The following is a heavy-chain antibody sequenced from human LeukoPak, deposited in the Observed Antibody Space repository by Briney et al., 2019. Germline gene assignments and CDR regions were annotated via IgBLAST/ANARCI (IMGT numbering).Heavy chain of an antibody. V-gene: IGHV3-20*04. CDR2: INWNGGST. CDR1: GFTFDDYG. CDR3: ARAGLYNWNYEGTTYFDF. D-gene: IGHD1-7*01. J-gene: IGHJ4*02. Sequence: GRSLRLSCAASGFTFDDYGMTWVSQAPGKWLEWVSGINWNGGSTGYADSVKGRFTISRDNAKNSLYLQMNSLRAEDTALYYCARAGLYNWNYEGTTYFDFWGQGTLVTVSA.